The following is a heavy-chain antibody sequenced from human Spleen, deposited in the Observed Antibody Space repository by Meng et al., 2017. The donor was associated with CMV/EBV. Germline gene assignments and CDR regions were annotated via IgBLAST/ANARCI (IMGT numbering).Heavy chain of an antibody. J-gene: IGHJ4*02. V-gene: IGHV1-2*02. Sequence: ASVKVSCKASGYTFTAYYMHWVRQAPGQGLEWMGWINPNSGGTNYAQKFQGRVTMTRDTSISTAYMELSRLRSDDTATYFCARVFYYDSSGYYFDCWGQGTLVTVSS. D-gene: IGHD3-22*01. CDR2: INPNSGGT. CDR3: ARVFYYDSSGYYFDC. CDR1: GYTFTAYY.